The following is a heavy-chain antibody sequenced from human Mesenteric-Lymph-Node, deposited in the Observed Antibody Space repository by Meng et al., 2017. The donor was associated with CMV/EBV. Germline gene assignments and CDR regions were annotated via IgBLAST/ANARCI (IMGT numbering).Heavy chain of an antibody. CDR1: GYTFTGYY. J-gene: IGHJ4*02. Sequence: SVKVSCKASGYTFTGYYIYWVRQAPGQGLEWMGGIIPILGIANYAQKFQGRVTITADKSTSTAYMELSSLRSEDTAVYYCARGPLDCTNGVCLKQGLYFDYWGQGTLVTVSS. CDR3: ARGPLDCTNGVCLKQGLYFDY. CDR2: IIPILGIA. V-gene: IGHV1-69*10. D-gene: IGHD2-8*01.